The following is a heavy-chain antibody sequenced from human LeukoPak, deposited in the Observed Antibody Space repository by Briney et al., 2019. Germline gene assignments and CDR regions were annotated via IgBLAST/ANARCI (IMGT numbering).Heavy chain of an antibody. V-gene: IGHV3-7*05. Sequence: PGGSLRLSCAASGFTVTYNYMTWVRQAPGKGLEWVANINEDGSEKYYVESVKGRFTISRDNAKNSLYLQMDSLRAEDTAVYYCARDGPHYDFWSGPAYWGQGTLVTVSS. J-gene: IGHJ4*02. CDR1: GFTVTYNY. CDR2: INEDGSEK. D-gene: IGHD3-3*01. CDR3: ARDGPHYDFWSGPAY.